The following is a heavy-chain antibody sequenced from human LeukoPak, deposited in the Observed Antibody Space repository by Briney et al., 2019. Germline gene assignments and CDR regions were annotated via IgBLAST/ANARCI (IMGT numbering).Heavy chain of an antibody. D-gene: IGHD3-22*01. V-gene: IGHV4-34*01. CDR3: ARLGYYYDSSEFDY. Sequence: SETLSLTCAVYGGSFSGYYWSWIRQPPGKGLEWIGEINHSGSTNYNPSLKSRVTISVDTSKNQFSLKLSSVTAADTAVYYCARLGYYYDSSEFDYWGQGTLVTVSS. J-gene: IGHJ4*02. CDR1: GGSFSGYY. CDR2: INHSGST.